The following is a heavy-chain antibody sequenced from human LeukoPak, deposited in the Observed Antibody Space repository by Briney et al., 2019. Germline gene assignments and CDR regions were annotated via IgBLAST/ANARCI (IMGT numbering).Heavy chain of an antibody. J-gene: IGHJ4*02. Sequence: PSETLSLTCTVSGGSISSYYWSWLRQPPGKGLEWIGYIYYSGSTNYNPSLKSRVTISVDTSKNQFSLKLSSVTAADTAVYYCASGNLAAAGNDYWGQGTLVTVSS. CDR3: ASGNLAAAGNDY. CDR1: GGSISSYY. CDR2: IYYSGST. V-gene: IGHV4-59*01. D-gene: IGHD6-13*01.